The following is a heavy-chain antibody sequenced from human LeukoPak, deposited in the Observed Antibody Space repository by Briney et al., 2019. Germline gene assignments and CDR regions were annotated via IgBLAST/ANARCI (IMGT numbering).Heavy chain of an antibody. CDR1: GFTVSSFE. Sequence: GGSLRLSCEASGFTVSSFEINWVRQAPGKGLEWVANIKQDGSEKYYVDSVKGRFTISRDNAKNSLYLQMNSLRAEDTAVYYCARPYSSYFQHWGQGTLVTVSS. V-gene: IGHV3-7*01. CDR3: ARPYSSYFQH. J-gene: IGHJ1*01. D-gene: IGHD2-21*01. CDR2: IKQDGSEK.